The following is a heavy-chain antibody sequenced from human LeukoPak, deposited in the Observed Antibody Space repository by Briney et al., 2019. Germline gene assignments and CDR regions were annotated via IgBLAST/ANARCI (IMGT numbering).Heavy chain of an antibody. D-gene: IGHD6-19*01. J-gene: IGHJ4*02. Sequence: SETLSLTCTVSGGSISSYYWSWIRQPPGKGLEWIGYIYYSGSSNYNSSLKSRVTISVDTSKNQFSLKLSSVTAADTAVYYCARQVSSSGWPFDYWGQGTLVTVS. CDR1: GGSISSYY. V-gene: IGHV4-59*08. CDR3: ARQVSSSGWPFDY. CDR2: IYYSGSS.